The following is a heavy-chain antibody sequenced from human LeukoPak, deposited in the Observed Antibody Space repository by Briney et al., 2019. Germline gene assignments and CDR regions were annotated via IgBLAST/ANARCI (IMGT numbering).Heavy chain of an antibody. J-gene: IGHJ4*02. D-gene: IGHD3-3*01. Sequence: SETLSLTCTVSGGSISGYYWSWIRQPAGKGLEWIGRIYSSGSTNYNPSLKSRVTMSVDTSKNQFSLNLSSVTAADTAVYYCARDARGWSGFDYWGQGTLVTVSS. CDR3: ARDARGWSGFDY. CDR2: IYSSGST. CDR1: GGSISGYY. V-gene: IGHV4-4*07.